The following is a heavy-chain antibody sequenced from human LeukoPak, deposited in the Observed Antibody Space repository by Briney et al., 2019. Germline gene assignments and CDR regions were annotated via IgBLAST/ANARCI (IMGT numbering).Heavy chain of an antibody. CDR2: INHSGST. CDR1: GGSFSGYY. CDR3: AKFNTEYYSYSYMDV. J-gene: IGHJ6*03. V-gene: IGHV4-34*01. Sequence: PSETLSLTCAVYGGSFSGYYWSWIRQPPGKGLEWIGEINHSGSTNYNPSLKSRVTISVDTSKNQFSLKLSSVTAADTAVYYCAKFNTEYYSYSYMDVWGKGTTVTVSS.